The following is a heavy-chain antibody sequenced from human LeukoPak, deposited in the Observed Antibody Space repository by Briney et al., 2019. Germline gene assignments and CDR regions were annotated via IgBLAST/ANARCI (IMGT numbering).Heavy chain of an antibody. CDR2: ISSSGSTM. CDR1: GFTVSSFE. V-gene: IGHV3-48*03. D-gene: IGHD1-26*01. J-gene: IGHJ3*02. Sequence: PGGSLRLSCAASGFTVSSFEMNWVRQAPGKGLQWVSYISSSGSTMQYADSVKGRFTITRDNAKNSLYLQMNSLRGEDTAVYYCARARSGHWWGAFDIWGQGTMVTVSS. CDR3: ARARSGHWWGAFDI.